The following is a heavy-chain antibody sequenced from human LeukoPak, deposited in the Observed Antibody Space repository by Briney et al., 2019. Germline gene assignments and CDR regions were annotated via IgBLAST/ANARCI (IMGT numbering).Heavy chain of an antibody. V-gene: IGHV3-23*01. CDR3: ARDIYSNSLGSVDY. Sequence: GGSLRLPCAASGFTFSSYGMHWVRQAPGKGLEWVSAVIGSGGSTYYADSVKGRFTISRDNSKNTLYLQMNSLRAEDTAVYYCARDIYSNSLGSVDYWGQGTLVTVSA. J-gene: IGHJ4*02. D-gene: IGHD4-11*01. CDR1: GFTFSSYG. CDR2: VIGSGGST.